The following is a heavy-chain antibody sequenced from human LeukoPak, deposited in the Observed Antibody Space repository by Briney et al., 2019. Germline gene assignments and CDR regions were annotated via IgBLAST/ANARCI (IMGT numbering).Heavy chain of an antibody. J-gene: IGHJ4*02. CDR3: ARDADFDSSGYFYSSFDF. CDR2: IYSSGNT. V-gene: IGHV4-4*07. Sequence: SETLSLTCTVSGGSINNYYWSWIRQPAGKGLEWVGRIYSSGNTKYNPSLETRVTMSVDTAKNQFSLKLSSVTAADTAVYYCARDADFDSSGYFYSSFDFGRQGTLVSVSA. CDR1: GGSINNYY. D-gene: IGHD3-22*01.